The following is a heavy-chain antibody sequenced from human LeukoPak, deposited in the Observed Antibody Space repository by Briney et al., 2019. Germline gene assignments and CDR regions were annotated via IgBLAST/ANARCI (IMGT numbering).Heavy chain of an antibody. CDR1: GFTFSNAW. J-gene: IGHJ6*02. D-gene: IGHD3-16*01. CDR3: TTDGGNSH. Sequence: GGSLRLSCAASGFTFSNAWMSWVRQAPGKGLEWAGRIKSKTDGGTTDYAAPVKGRFTISRDDSKNTLYLQMNSLKTEDTAVYYCTTDGGNSHWGQGTTVTVSS. V-gene: IGHV3-15*01. CDR2: IKSKTDGGTT.